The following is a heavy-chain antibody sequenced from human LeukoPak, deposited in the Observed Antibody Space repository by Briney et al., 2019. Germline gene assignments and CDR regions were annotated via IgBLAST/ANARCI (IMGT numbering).Heavy chain of an antibody. CDR1: GGSISSSPYY. CDR3: ARSMGGFDY. Sequence: PSETLSLTCSVSGGSISSSPYYWGWIRQPPGKGLEWIGYIYYSGSTNYNPSLKSRVTISVDTSKNQFSLKLSSVTAADTAVYYCARSMGGFDYWGQGTLVTVSS. V-gene: IGHV4-61*05. CDR2: IYYSGST. D-gene: IGHD1-26*01. J-gene: IGHJ4*02.